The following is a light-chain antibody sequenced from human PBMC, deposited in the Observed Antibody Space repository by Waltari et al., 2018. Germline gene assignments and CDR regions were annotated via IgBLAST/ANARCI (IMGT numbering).Light chain of an antibody. CDR1: VLATHY. CDR2: KNN. Sequence: SHELPQPPSVSVSPGQTARITCTGDVLATHYTSCYHKNPGQATVLVMFKNNERPSGIPERFFGARSETTVTLMIIGAQEEDEADYYCQSSDITGTYGVFGGGTKLTVL. J-gene: IGLJ3*02. V-gene: IGLV3-25*03. CDR3: QSSDITGTYGV.